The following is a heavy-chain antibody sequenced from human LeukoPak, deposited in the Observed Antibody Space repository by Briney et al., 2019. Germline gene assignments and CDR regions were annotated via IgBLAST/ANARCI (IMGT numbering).Heavy chain of an antibody. CDR1: GYSISSGYY. D-gene: IGHD6-6*01. Sequence: SETLSLTCTGSGYSISSGYYWGWIRQPPGKGLEWIGSIYHSGSTYYNPSLKSRVTISVDTSKNQFYLKLSSVTAADTAVYYCARVRQLVAYYYYYMDVWGKGTTVTVSS. J-gene: IGHJ6*03. CDR2: IYHSGST. CDR3: ARVRQLVAYYYYYMDV. V-gene: IGHV4-38-2*02.